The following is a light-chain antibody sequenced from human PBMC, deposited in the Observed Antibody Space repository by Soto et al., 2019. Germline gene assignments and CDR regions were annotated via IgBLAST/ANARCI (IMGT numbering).Light chain of an antibody. CDR1: GSDVGGFDS. CDR2: DVN. Sequence: QSALTQPASVSGSPGQSITILCTGTGSDVGGFDSVSWYQHYPGTAPKVIIYDVNYRPSGVSNRFSGSKSGNAASLTIPGLQADDEADYYCTSYTHSSTWVFGGGTKVTVL. J-gene: IGLJ3*02. V-gene: IGLV2-14*01. CDR3: TSYTHSSTWV.